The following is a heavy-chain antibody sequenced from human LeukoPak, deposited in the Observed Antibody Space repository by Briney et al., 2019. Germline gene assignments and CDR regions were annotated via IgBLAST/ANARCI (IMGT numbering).Heavy chain of an antibody. V-gene: IGHV3-7*03. CDR3: AKDIAAAQLGYAFDI. Sequence: GGSLRLSCAGSGFNFRDHWMSWLRQAPEKGPEWVAHIRPDGSEKYYADSVKGQFTISRDNAKNSLYLQMNSLRTEDTALYYCAKDIAAAQLGYAFDIWGQGTMVTVSS. CDR2: IRPDGSEK. CDR1: GFNFRDHW. J-gene: IGHJ3*02. D-gene: IGHD6-13*01.